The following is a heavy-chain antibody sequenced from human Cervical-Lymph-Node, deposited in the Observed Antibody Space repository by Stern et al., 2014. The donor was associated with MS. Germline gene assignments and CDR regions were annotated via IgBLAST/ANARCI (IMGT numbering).Heavy chain of an antibody. CDR3: ANTPRLTLNFACYFYGMDV. J-gene: IGHJ6*02. CDR1: GFNFTKHA. D-gene: IGHD2-21*02. V-gene: IGHV3-30*04. Sequence: VQLEESGGGVVKPGRSLRLTCAASGFNFTKHAMHWVRQAPGRGLEWVAVISLDGVPTYYGGSVKGRFTVSRDNSKNTLYLQMDNLRSDDTAVYYCANTPRLTLNFACYFYGMDVWGRGTTVIVSS. CDR2: ISLDGVPT.